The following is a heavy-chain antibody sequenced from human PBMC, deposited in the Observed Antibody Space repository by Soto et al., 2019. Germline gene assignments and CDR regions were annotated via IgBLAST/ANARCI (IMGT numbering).Heavy chain of an antibody. CDR3: ARSQFGCLWGTSGYLDS. D-gene: IGHD3-16*01. CDR2: IYPGDSDT. V-gene: IGHV5-51*01. J-gene: IGHJ4*02. CDR1: GYSFSTHW. Sequence: GESLKISCKGSGYSFSTHWVGWVRQMPGKGLEWMGIIYPGDSDTRYSPSFRGQVTISADESITTAYLQWSSLKASDTAMYFCARSQFGCLWGTSGYLDSWGQGTLVTVSS.